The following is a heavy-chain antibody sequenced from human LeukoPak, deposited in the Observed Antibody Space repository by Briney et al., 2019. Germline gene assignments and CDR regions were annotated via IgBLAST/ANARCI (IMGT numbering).Heavy chain of an antibody. Sequence: SETLSLTCTVSGGSISSSSYYWGWIRQPPGKGLEWIGSIYYSGSTYYNPSLKSRVTISVDTSKNQFSLKLSSVTAADTAVYYCARGKVAMVYAIRSYYYYMDVWGKGTTVTVSS. J-gene: IGHJ6*03. CDR1: GGSISSSSYY. V-gene: IGHV4-39*01. D-gene: IGHD2-8*01. CDR3: ARGKVAMVYAIRSYYYYMDV. CDR2: IYYSGST.